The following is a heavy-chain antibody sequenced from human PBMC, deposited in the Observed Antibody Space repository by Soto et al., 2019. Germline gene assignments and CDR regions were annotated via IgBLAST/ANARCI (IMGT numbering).Heavy chain of an antibody. D-gene: IGHD2-21*01. V-gene: IGHV3-30-3*01. J-gene: IGHJ4*02. Sequence: QVQLVESGGGVVQPGRSLRLSCAASGFTFSSYSMHWVRQAPGKGLEWVAAMSYDGNSKYFADSVKGRFTISGDNSKNTLSLQMNSLGAEDSAVYYCARGRTVRDHDDFDLWGQGTLVTVSS. CDR3: ARGRTVRDHDDFDL. CDR1: GFTFSSYS. CDR2: MSYDGNSK.